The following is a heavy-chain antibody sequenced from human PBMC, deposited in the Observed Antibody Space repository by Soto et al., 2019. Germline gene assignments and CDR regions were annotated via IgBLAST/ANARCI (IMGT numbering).Heavy chain of an antibody. CDR2: IYYSGST. Sequence: PSETLSLTCTVSGGSVSSYYWSWIRQPPGKGLEWIGYIYYSGSTNYNPSLKSRVTISVDTSKNQFSLKLSSVTAADTAVYYCARYYYDTGGHYYFDYWGQGTLVTVSS. CDR1: GGSVSSYY. V-gene: IGHV4-59*02. J-gene: IGHJ4*02. D-gene: IGHD3-22*01. CDR3: ARYYYDTGGHYYFDY.